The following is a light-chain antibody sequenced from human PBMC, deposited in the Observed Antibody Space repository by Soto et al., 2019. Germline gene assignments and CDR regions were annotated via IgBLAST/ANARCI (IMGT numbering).Light chain of an antibody. CDR3: SSYAGSNNFVV. CDR2: EVS. Sequence: QSALTQPPSASGSPGQSVTISCTGTSSDIGGYNYVSWYQQHPGKVPKLMIYEVSKRPSGVPDRFFGSKSANTASLTVPGLQPEDEADYYCSSYAGSNNFVVFGGGTQLTVL. CDR1: SSDIGGYNY. J-gene: IGLJ2*01. V-gene: IGLV2-8*01.